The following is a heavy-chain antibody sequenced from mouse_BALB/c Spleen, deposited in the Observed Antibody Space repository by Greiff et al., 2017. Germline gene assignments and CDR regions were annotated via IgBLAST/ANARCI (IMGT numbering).Heavy chain of an antibody. CDR3: ARGLTTAPWFAY. D-gene: IGHD1-2*01. J-gene: IGHJ3*01. CDR2: ISSGSSTI. V-gene: IGHV5-17*02. CDR1: GFTFSSFG. Sequence: EVMLVESGGGLVQPGGSRKLSCAASGFTFSSFGMHWVRQAPEKGLEWVAYISSGSSTIYYADTVKGRFTISRDNPKNPLFLQMTSLRSEDTAMYYCARGLTTAPWFAYWGQGTLVTVSA.